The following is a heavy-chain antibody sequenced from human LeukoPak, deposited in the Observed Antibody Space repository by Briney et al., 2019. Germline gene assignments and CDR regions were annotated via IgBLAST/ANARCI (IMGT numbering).Heavy chain of an antibody. J-gene: IGHJ6*03. Sequence: GGSLRLSCAASGFTFSSYAMSWVRQAPGKGLEWVSTISGSGGNTYYADSVKGRFTISRDNSKNTLCLQMNSLRAEDTAVYYCAKEGGNLHYYYYYMDVWGKGTTVTVSS. CDR3: AKEGGNLHYYYYYMDV. CDR2: ISGSGGNT. V-gene: IGHV3-23*01. CDR1: GFTFSSYA. D-gene: IGHD1-7*01.